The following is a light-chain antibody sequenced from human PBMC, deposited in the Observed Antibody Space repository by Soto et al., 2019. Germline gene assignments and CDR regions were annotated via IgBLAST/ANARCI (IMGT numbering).Light chain of an antibody. CDR2: LGS. V-gene: IGKV2-28*01. J-gene: IGKJ3*01. CDR1: QSLLHSNGYNY. CDR3: MQALQTPLVT. Sequence: DIVMTQSPLSLPVTPGEPASISCRSSQSLLHSNGYNYLDWYLQKQGQSPQLLIYLGSNRASGVPDRFSGSGSGTDFTLKISRVEAEDVGVYYCMQALQTPLVTFGPGTKVDIK.